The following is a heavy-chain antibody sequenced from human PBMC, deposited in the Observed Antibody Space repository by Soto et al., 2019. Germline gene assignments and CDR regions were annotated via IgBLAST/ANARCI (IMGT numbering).Heavy chain of an antibody. D-gene: IGHD3-22*01. CDR1: GYRFSSYW. Sequence: GASLKISCKGSGYRFSSYWIAWVRQKPGKGLEWMGIIYPGDSDTRDSPSFQGQVTMSADKSTSTAYLQWSSLKASDTAIYYCARHGGTYESSGYYSHLDSWGQGTLVTVSS. CDR3: ARHGGTYESSGYYSHLDS. V-gene: IGHV5-51*01. CDR2: IYPGDSDT. J-gene: IGHJ4*02.